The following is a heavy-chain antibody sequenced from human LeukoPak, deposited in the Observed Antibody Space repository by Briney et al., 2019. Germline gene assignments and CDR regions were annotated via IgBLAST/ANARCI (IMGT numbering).Heavy chain of an antibody. V-gene: IGHV3-23*01. CDR2: ISGSGDKS. CDR3: AKDGGLWVSAHWGDS. CDR1: GFTFSSYD. D-gene: IGHD7-27*01. Sequence: GGSLRLSCAASGFTFSSYDMSWVRQAPGKGLEGVSSISGSGDKSYYADSVKGRFTVSRDNSKNTLFLQMNSLRAEDTAVYYCAKDGGLWVSAHWGDSWGRGTLVTVSS. J-gene: IGHJ4*02.